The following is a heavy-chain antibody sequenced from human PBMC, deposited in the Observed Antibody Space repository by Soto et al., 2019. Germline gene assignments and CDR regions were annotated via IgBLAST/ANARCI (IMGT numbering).Heavy chain of an antibody. Sequence: GGSLRLSCAASGFTFSSYWVSWVRQAPGKGLELVANIKQDGSEKYYVDSVKGRFTISRDNAKNSLYLQMNSLRAEDTAVYYCARTSLSITMIVVVIKEGAFDIWGQGTMVTVSS. V-gene: IGHV3-7*01. CDR3: ARTSLSITMIVVVIKEGAFDI. J-gene: IGHJ3*02. CDR1: GFTFSSYW. D-gene: IGHD3-22*01. CDR2: IKQDGSEK.